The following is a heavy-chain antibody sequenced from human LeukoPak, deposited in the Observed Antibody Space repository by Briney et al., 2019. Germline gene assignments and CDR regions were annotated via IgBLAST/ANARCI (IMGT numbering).Heavy chain of an antibody. CDR2: IYNDGRT. CDR3: ARADWDTAMIDY. J-gene: IGHJ4*02. Sequence: GGSLRLSCAASGFIVNNKYMTWVRQAPGKGLEWVSLIYNDGRTYYADSVKGRCTISRDNSKNTLYLQMNSLRAEDTAVYYCARADWDTAMIDYWGQGTLVTVSS. D-gene: IGHD5-18*01. V-gene: IGHV3-53*01. CDR1: GFIVNNKY.